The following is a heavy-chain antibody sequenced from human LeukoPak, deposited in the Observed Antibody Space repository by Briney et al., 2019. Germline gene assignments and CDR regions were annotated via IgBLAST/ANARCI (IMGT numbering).Heavy chain of an antibody. CDR2: INAGNGNT. Sequence: ASVKVSCKASGYTFTSYYMHWVRQAPGQRLEWMGWINAGNGNTKYSQKFQGRVTITRDTSASTAYMELSSLRSEDTAVYYCAREGDYYDSSGYYEYNWFDPWGQGTLVTVSS. D-gene: IGHD3-22*01. J-gene: IGHJ5*02. CDR3: AREGDYYDSSGYYEYNWFDP. V-gene: IGHV1-3*01. CDR1: GYTFTSYY.